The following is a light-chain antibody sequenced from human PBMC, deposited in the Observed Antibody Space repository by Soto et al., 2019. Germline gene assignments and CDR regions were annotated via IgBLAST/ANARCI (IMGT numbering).Light chain of an antibody. V-gene: IGKV3-20*01. CDR3: KQYGSSQLT. J-gene: IGKJ4*01. CDR1: QSVTRTY. CDR2: GES. Sequence: EIVLTQSPGTLSFSPGERATLSCRASQSVTRTYLAWYQQKPGQAPTLLIYGESSRATGIPDRFSGSGSGTEFTLTISTLEPEDFAVYYCKQYGSSQLTVGEGTKVDIX.